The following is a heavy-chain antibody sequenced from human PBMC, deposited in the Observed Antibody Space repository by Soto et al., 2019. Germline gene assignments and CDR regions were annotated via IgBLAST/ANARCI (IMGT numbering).Heavy chain of an antibody. J-gene: IGHJ6*02. CDR2: MYHDGIT. D-gene: IGHD3-10*01. CDR1: GGSISSGNW. V-gene: IGHV4-4*02. Sequence: QVQLQESGPGLVKPSGTLSLTCAVSGGSISSGNWWTWVRQPPGKGLEWIGEMYHDGITNYNPSLKSRVSISVDKSKNQFSLKLSSVTAADTAVYYCARGALWFVAHSYDMDVWGQGTTVTVSS. CDR3: ARGALWFVAHSYDMDV.